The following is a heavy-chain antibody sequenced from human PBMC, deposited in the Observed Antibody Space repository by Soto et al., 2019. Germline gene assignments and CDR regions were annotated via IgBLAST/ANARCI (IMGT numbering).Heavy chain of an antibody. J-gene: IGHJ4*02. Sequence: PGGSLRLSCAASGFTFSESAMHWVRQASGKGLEWVGRIRNKANNYATAYGASVKGRFTISRDESKNTAYLQMNSLKTEDTAVYYCTASVDDTFLEYWAQGSLVTVSS. V-gene: IGHV3-73*01. CDR2: IRNKANNYAT. D-gene: IGHD3-16*01. CDR1: GFTFSESA. CDR3: TASVDDTFLEY.